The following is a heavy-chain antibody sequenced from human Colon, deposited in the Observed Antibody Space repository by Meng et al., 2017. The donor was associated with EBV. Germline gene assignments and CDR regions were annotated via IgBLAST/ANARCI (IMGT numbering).Heavy chain of an antibody. CDR3: ARVWHSLTAFFDS. J-gene: IGHJ4*02. V-gene: IGHV4-4*02. D-gene: IGHD2-21*01. Sequence: GPERVAPAVHLALHFAHFFGSFNNSRWWTWLRQPQERGLELIGEVYHTGTTKFNPSLMSRLTISVDKSKNQFSLNLTSVTAADTALYYCARVWHSLTAFFDSWGQGTLVTVSS. CDR2: VYHTGTT. CDR1: FGSFNNSRW.